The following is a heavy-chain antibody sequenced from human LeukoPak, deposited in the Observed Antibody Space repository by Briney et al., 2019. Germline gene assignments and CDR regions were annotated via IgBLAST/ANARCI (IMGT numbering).Heavy chain of an antibody. CDR1: GYTFTSYA. V-gene: IGHV1-3*01. Sequence: ASVKVSCKASGYTFTSYAMHWVRQAPGQRLERMGWINAGNGNTKYSQKFQGRVTITRDTSASTAYMELSSLRSEDTAVYYCARDSGESAYCSSTSCRKENWFDPWGQGTLVTVSS. J-gene: IGHJ5*02. CDR2: INAGNGNT. CDR3: ARDSGESAYCSSTSCRKENWFDP. D-gene: IGHD2-2*01.